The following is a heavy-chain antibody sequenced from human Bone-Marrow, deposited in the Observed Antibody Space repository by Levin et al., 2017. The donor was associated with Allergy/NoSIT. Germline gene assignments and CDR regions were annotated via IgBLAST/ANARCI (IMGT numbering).Heavy chain of an antibody. CDR1: GFIFSKAW. V-gene: IGHV3-15*07. Sequence: ETLSLTCAASGFIFSKAWMNWVRQAPGKGLEWVGRINTNTEGGTTDSAAPVKGRFIISRDDSKNMLYLQMNSLKTEDTAVYYCTTVSLSAVPAPMWGQGTLVTVSS. CDR3: TTVSLSAVPAPM. J-gene: IGHJ3*01. D-gene: IGHD6-19*01. CDR2: INTNTEGGTT.